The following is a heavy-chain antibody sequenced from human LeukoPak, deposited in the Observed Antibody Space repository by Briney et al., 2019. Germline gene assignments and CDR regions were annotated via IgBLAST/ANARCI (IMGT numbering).Heavy chain of an antibody. CDR3: ARDGLAAATLHWCFDL. D-gene: IGHD2-15*01. CDR1: GFTVSSNS. Sequence: GGSLRLSCTVSGFTVSSNSMSWVRQAPGKGLEWVSFIYSGSTHYSDSVKGRFTISRDNSKNTLYLQMNSLRAEDTAVYYCARDGLAAATLHWCFDLWGRGTLVTVSS. CDR2: IYSGST. J-gene: IGHJ2*01. V-gene: IGHV3-53*01.